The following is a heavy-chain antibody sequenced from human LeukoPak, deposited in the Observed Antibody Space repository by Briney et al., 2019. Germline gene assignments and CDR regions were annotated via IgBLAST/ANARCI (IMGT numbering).Heavy chain of an antibody. J-gene: IGHJ4*02. CDR2: ISYDGSNK. CDR1: GFTFSSYA. CDR3: ARESEILITSPIHIAAAAELDY. Sequence: GGSLRLSCAASGFTFSSYAMHWVRQAPGKGLEWVAVISYDGSNKYYADSVKGRFTISRDNSKNTLYLQMNSLRAEDTAVYYCARESEILITSPIHIAAAAELDYWGQGTLVTVSS. D-gene: IGHD6-13*01. V-gene: IGHV3-30-3*01.